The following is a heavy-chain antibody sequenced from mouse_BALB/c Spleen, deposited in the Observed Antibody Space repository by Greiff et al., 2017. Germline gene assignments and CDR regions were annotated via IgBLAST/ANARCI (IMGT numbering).Heavy chain of an antibody. D-gene: IGHD2-1*01. J-gene: IGHJ2*01. Sequence: VQLQQSGPGLVAPSQSLSITCTVSGFSFTGYGVNWVRQPPGKGLEWLGMIWGDGSTDYNSALKSRLCISKDNSKSQVFLKMNSLQTDDTARYYCARDHGNYPYYFEDGGQGTTLTVAS. CDR2: IWGDGST. CDR3: ARDHGNYPYYFED. CDR1: GFSFTGYG. V-gene: IGHV2-6-7*01.